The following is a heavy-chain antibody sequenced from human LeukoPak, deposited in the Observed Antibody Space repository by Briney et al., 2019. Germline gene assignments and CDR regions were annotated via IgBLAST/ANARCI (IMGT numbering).Heavy chain of an antibody. Sequence: GASVKVSCKASGYTFTSYGISWVRQAPGQGLEWMGWISAYNGNTNYAQKFQGRVTMTRDTSTSTVYMELSSLRSEDTAVYYCAREYYYDSSGIYFDYWGQGTLVTVSS. CDR1: GYTFTSYG. J-gene: IGHJ4*02. CDR3: AREYYYDSSGIYFDY. CDR2: ISAYNGNT. D-gene: IGHD3-22*01. V-gene: IGHV1-18*01.